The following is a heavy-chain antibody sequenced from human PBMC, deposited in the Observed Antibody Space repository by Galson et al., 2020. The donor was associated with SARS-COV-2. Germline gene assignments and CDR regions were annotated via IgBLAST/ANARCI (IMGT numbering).Heavy chain of an antibody. CDR3: ARHRGVYDSSGYYQEY. D-gene: IGHD3-22*01. Sequence: SETLSLTCTVSGGSISSSSYYWGWIRQPPGKGLEWIGSIYYSGSTYYNPSLKSRVTISVDTSKNQFSLKLSSVTAADTAVYYCARHRGVYDSSGYYQEYWGQGTLVTVSS. CDR1: GGSISSSSYY. V-gene: IGHV4-39*01. CDR2: IYYSGST. J-gene: IGHJ4*02.